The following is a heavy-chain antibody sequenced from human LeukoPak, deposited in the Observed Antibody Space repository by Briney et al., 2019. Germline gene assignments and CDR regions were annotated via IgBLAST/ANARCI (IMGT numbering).Heavy chain of an antibody. CDR2: IYNGDNT. V-gene: IGHV3-66*01. CDR3: ARASRWLAFDT. J-gene: IGHJ4*02. D-gene: IGHD6-19*01. Sequence: GGSLRLSCAASRFTVATNHMNWVRRAPGKGLEWVSVIYNGDNTAYADSVKGRFTVSRDNSKNTLYLQMHSLRAEDTAVYFCARASRWLAFDTWGQGTLVTVSS. CDR1: RFTVATNH.